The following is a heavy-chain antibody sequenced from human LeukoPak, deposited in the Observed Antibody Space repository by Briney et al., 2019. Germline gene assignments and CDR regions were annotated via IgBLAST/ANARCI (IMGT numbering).Heavy chain of an antibody. CDR1: GGSISSSSYY. Sequence: PSETLSLTCTVSGGSISSSSYYWGWIRQPPGKGLVWIGSIYYSGSTYYNPSLKSRVTISVDTSKNQFSLKLSSVTAADTAVYYCATLSYYYDSSGYPFDIWGQGTMVTVSS. J-gene: IGHJ3*02. CDR2: IYYSGST. CDR3: ATLSYYYDSSGYPFDI. D-gene: IGHD3-22*01. V-gene: IGHV4-39*01.